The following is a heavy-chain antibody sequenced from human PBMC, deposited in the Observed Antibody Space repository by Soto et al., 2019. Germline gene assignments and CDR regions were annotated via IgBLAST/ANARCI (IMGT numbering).Heavy chain of an antibody. V-gene: IGHV4-39*01. CDR1: VGSSISSTYS. CDR3: ARQGSNSSRRLSWFDP. Sequence: SETLSLTCTASVGSSISSTYSWGWIRQPPGKGLEWIGSMHYSGATYYNPSLKSRVSISVDTSKSQFSLKLTFVTAADTAVYFCARQGSNSSRRLSWFDPWGQGTLVTVSS. D-gene: IGHD3-16*01. CDR2: MHYSGAT. J-gene: IGHJ5*02.